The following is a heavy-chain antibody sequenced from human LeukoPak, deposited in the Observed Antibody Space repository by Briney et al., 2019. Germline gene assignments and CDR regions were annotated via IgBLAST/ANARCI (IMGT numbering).Heavy chain of an antibody. V-gene: IGHV3-23*01. J-gene: IGHJ4*02. Sequence: PGGSLRLSCAASGFSFSTSPMSWVRQPPGKGLEWVSAMNNGPGATFYRDSVRGRFTISRDDSKSTLYLQMNSLRAEDTALYYCAKDKSGSYPWYFDYWGQGTLVTVSS. CDR1: GFSFSTSP. CDR2: MNNGPGAT. D-gene: IGHD1-26*01. CDR3: AKDKSGSYPWYFDY.